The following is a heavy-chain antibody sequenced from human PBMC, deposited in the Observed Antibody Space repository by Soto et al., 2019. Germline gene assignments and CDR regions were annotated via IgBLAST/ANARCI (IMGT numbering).Heavy chain of an antibody. CDR1: GYNFANYW. V-gene: IGHV5-51*01. Sequence: GVLMKISCSGSGYNFANYWIGWVRQMPGKGLEWMGIIYPSDSDTRYSPSFEGQVTISADRSISTAYLQWNSLKASDTAMYFCARGDSSDYSTATPADYWGQGTLVTVSS. J-gene: IGHJ4*02. D-gene: IGHD3-22*01. CDR3: ARGDSSDYSTATPADY. CDR2: IYPSDSDT.